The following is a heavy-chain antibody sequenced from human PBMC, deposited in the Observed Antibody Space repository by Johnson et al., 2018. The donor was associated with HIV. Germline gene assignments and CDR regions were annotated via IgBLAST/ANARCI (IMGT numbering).Heavy chain of an antibody. Sequence: EVQLVESGGVVVQPGGSLRLSCAASGFTFDDYAMHWVRQAPGKGLEWVSLISWDGGSTYYADSVKGRFTFSRDNSKNSLYLQMNSLRAEDTALYYCAKGRDRWPDAFDIWGQGTMVTVSS. CDR2: ISWDGGST. J-gene: IGHJ3*02. CDR1: GFTFDDYA. V-gene: IGHV3-43D*03. D-gene: IGHD5-24*01. CDR3: AKGRDRWPDAFDI.